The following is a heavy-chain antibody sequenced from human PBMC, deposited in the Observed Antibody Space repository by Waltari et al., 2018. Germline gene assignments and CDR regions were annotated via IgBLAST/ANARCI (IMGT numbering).Heavy chain of an antibody. CDR2: IYHSGST. V-gene: IGHV4-38-2*02. D-gene: IGHD4-17*01. CDR3: ARGGYGDYGNFDL. J-gene: IGHJ2*01. Sequence: SSGYYWGWIRQPPGKGLEWIGSIYHSGSTYYNPSLKSRVTISVDTSKNQFSLKLSSVTAADTAVYYCARGGYGDYGNFDLWGRGTLVTVSS. CDR1: SSGYY.